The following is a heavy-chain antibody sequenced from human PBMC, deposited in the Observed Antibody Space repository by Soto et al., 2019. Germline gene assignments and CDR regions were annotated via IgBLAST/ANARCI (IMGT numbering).Heavy chain of an antibody. J-gene: IGHJ4*02. CDR3: ATDLENWELLFDY. Sequence: ASVKVSCKVSGYTLTELSMHWVRQAPGKGLEWMGGFDPEDGETIYAQKFQGRVTMTEDTSTDTAYMELSSLRSEDTAAYYCATDLENWELLFDYWGQGTLVTVSS. V-gene: IGHV1-24*01. CDR1: GYTLTELS. D-gene: IGHD1-26*01. CDR2: FDPEDGET.